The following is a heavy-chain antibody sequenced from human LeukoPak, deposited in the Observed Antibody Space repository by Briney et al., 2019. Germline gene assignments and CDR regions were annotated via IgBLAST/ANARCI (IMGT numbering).Heavy chain of an antibody. V-gene: IGHV3-72*01. CDR1: GFTFSDHY. CDR3: ARAEVGAEDY. Sequence: PGGSLRLSCAASGFTFSDHYMDWVRQAPGKGLEWVGRTRNKANSYSTEYAASVKGRFTISRDDSKNSLHLQMNGLKTEDTAVYYCARAEVGAEDYWGQGTLVTVSS. J-gene: IGHJ4*02. D-gene: IGHD1-26*01. CDR2: TRNKANSYST.